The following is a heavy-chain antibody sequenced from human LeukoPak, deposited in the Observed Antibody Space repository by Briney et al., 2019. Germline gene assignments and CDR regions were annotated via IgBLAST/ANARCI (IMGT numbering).Heavy chain of an antibody. V-gene: IGHV4-34*01. CDR2: INHSGST. CDR1: GGSFSGYY. J-gene: IGHJ4*02. Sequence: KPSETLSLTCAVYGGSFSGYYWSWIRQPPGKGPEWIGEINHSGSTNYNPSLKSRVTISVDTSKNQFSLKLSSVTAADTAVYYCARRRVDGGSREFDYWGQGTLVTVSS. D-gene: IGHD1-26*01. CDR3: ARRRVDGGSREFDY.